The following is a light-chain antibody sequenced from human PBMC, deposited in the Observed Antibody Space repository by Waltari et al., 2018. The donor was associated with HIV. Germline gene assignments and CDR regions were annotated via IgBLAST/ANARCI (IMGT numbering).Light chain of an antibody. CDR1: SSDVGSYKL. V-gene: IGLV2-23*01. Sequence: QSALTQPASVSGSPGQAITISCTGTSSDVGSYKLVSWYQQHPGKAPKFMIYEGSKRPSGVSNRFSGSKSGNTASLTISGLQAEDEADYYCCSYAGSTTFYVFGTGTKVTVL. CDR2: EGS. J-gene: IGLJ1*01. CDR3: CSYAGSTTFYV.